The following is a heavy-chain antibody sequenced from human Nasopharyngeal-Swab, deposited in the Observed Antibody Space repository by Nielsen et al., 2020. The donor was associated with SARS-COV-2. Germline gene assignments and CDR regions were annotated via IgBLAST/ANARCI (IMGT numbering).Heavy chain of an antibody. CDR3: ARDQYGDYGDY. D-gene: IGHD4-17*01. V-gene: IGHV3-53*01. CDR2: IYSGGST. Sequence: WIRQPPGKGLEWVSVIYSGGSTYYADSVKGRFTISRDNSKNTLYLQMNSLRAEDTAVYYCARDQYGDYGDYWGQGTLVTVS. J-gene: IGHJ4*02.